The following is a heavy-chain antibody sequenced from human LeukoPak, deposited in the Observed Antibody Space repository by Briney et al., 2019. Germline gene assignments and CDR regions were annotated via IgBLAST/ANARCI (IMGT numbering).Heavy chain of an antibody. CDR2: ISAYNGNT. J-gene: IGHJ6*02. CDR3: ARDREDYGVLYYYYGMDV. V-gene: IGHV1-18*01. CDR1: GYTFTSYG. Sequence: PVASVKVSCKASGYTFTSYGISWVRQAPGQGLEWMGWISAYNGNTNYAQKLQGRITMTTDTSTSTAYMELRSLRSDDTAVYYCARDREDYGVLYYYYGMDVWGQGTTVTVSS. D-gene: IGHD4-17*01.